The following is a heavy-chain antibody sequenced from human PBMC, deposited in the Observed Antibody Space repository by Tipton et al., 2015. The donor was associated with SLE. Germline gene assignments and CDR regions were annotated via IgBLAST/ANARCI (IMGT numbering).Heavy chain of an antibody. V-gene: IGHV1-18*01. CDR3: ALGIIAYCIGGSCYAD. CDR1: GYTFTSYG. D-gene: IGHD2-15*01. Sequence: QSGPEVKKPGASVKVSCKASGYTFTSYGISWVRQAPGQGPEWLGWINPYNGNTKYAQKLQGRVTMTTDTSTSTAYMELRSLRSDDTAVYYWALGIIAYCIGGSCYADWVQGSLVTVSS. J-gene: IGHJ4*02. CDR2: INPYNGNT.